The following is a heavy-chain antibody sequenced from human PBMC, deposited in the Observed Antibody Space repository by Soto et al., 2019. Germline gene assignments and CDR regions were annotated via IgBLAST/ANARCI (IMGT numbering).Heavy chain of an antibody. CDR2: ISYDGSNK. D-gene: IGHD3-22*01. J-gene: IGHJ5*02. V-gene: IGHV3-30*03. Sequence: AGCLRLSCAASGFTFSSYGMHWVRQAPGKGLEWVAVISYDGSNKYYADSVKGRFTISRDNSKNTLYLQMNSLRAEDTAVYYCARDYRSSGYYSTWFDPWGQGTLVTVSS. CDR1: GFTFSSYG. CDR3: ARDYRSSGYYSTWFDP.